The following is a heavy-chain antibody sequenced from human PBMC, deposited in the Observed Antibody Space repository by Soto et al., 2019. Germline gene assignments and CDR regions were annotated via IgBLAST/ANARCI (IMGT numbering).Heavy chain of an antibody. D-gene: IGHD1-1*01. Sequence: GGSLRLSCAASGFTFSSYWMHWVRQAPGKGLVWISGINNNGSNTSSADSVKGRFTISRDNAKNTLYLQMNTLRAEDTAVYYCARAIGVVTTRYYYYGMDVWGQGTTVTVSS. J-gene: IGHJ6*02. CDR2: INNNGSNT. CDR3: ARAIGVVTTRYYYYGMDV. CDR1: GFTFSSYW. V-gene: IGHV3-74*01.